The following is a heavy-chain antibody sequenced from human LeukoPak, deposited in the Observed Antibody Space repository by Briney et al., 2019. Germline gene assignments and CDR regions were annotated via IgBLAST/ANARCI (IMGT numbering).Heavy chain of an antibody. CDR3: ARGRFKEGFYYYGMDV. Sequence: ASVKVSCKASGYTFTSYDINWVRQATGQGLEWMGWMNPNSGNTGYAQKFQGRVTMTRNTSISTAYMELSSLRSEDTAVYYCARGRFKEGFYYYGMDVWGQGTTVTVSS. V-gene: IGHV1-8*01. D-gene: IGHD3-3*01. CDR1: GYTFTSYD. J-gene: IGHJ6*02. CDR2: MNPNSGNT.